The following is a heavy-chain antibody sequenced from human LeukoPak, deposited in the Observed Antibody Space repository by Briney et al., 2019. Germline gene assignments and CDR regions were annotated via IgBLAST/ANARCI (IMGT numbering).Heavy chain of an antibody. CDR1: GGSCDDYY. V-gene: IGHV4-34*01. CDR2: IHPSGTF. CDR3: ARGRDRSKAGDH. J-gene: IGHJ4*02. D-gene: IGHD5-24*01. Sequence: SETLSLTCTVYGGSCDDYYCTWIRQPPGKGLEWIGEIHPSGTFYYNPSLRSRATISIDTSKTQFSLRLTSVTAADTAFYYCARGRDRSKAGDHWGQGTLVTVSS.